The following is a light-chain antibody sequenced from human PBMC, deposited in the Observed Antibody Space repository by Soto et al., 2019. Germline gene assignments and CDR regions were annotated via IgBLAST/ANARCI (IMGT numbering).Light chain of an antibody. J-gene: IGKJ5*01. CDR2: GAS. Sequence: EIVLTQSPGTLSMSPGESATLSCRASQSVRSNCLAWYQQKPGQAPRLLIYGASNRATGIPDRFSGSGSGTDFTLTISRLEPEDFEVYYCQQYGSSPQTFVQGTRLE. V-gene: IGKV3-20*01. CDR3: QQYGSSPQT. CDR1: QSVRSNC.